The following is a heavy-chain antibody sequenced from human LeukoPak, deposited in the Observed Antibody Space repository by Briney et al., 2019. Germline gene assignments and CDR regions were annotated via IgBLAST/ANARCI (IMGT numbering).Heavy chain of an antibody. J-gene: IGHJ4*02. D-gene: IGHD3-22*01. Sequence: ASVKVSCKASGGTFSSYAISWVRQAPGQGLEWMGGIIPIFGTANYAQKFQGRVTITADESTSTAYMELSSLRSEDTAVYYCASGYYDSSGYYFAFDYWGQGTLVTVSS. CDR2: IIPIFGTA. CDR1: GGTFSSYA. CDR3: ASGYYDSSGYYFAFDY. V-gene: IGHV1-69*13.